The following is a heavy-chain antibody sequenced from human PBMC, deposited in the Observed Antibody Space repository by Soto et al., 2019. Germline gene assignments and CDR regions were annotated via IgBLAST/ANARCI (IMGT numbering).Heavy chain of an antibody. V-gene: IGHV3-15*01. CDR1: GFTFSNAW. Sequence: EVPLVESGGGLVKPGGSLRLSCAASGFTFSNAWMSWVRQAPGKGLEWVGRIKSKTDGGTTDYAAPVKGRFTISRXXSKNTLYLQMNSLKTEDTAVYYCTTLPPIVVVINYWGQGTLVTVSS. D-gene: IGHD3-22*01. CDR2: IKSKTDGGTT. CDR3: TTLPPIVVVINY. J-gene: IGHJ4*02.